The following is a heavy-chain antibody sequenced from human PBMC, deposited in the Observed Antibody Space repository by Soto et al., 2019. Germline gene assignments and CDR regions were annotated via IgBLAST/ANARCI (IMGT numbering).Heavy chain of an antibody. J-gene: IGHJ4*02. V-gene: IGHV3-30*18. CDR2: ISYDGSNK. D-gene: IGHD1-20*01. CDR1: GFTFSSYG. CDR3: AKGDGRITGTYTKILDY. Sequence: QVQLVESGGGVVQPGRSPRLSCAASGFTFSSYGMHWVRQAPGKGLEWVAVISYDGSNKYYADSVKGRFTISRDNSKNTLYLQMNSLRAEDTAVYYCAKGDGRITGTYTKILDYWGQGTLVTVSS.